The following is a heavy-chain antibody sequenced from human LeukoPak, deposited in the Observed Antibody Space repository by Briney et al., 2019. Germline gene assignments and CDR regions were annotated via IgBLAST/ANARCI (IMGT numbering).Heavy chain of an antibody. CDR2: ISGSGGST. Sequence: SGGSLRLSCAASGFTFSSYAMSWVRQAPGKGLEWVSAISGSGGSTYYADSVKGRFTISRDNSKNTLYLQMNSLRAEDTAVYYCARDEIGGSFEYWGQGTQVTVSS. J-gene: IGHJ4*02. V-gene: IGHV3-23*01. CDR1: GFTFSSYA. CDR3: ARDEIGGSFEY. D-gene: IGHD1-26*01.